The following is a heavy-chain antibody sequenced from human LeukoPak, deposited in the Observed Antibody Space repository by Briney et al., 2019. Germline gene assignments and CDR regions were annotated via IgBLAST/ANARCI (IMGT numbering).Heavy chain of an antibody. CDR1: GFTFSSYA. CDR2: IYGSGATT. CDR3: ARDRVGASTR. V-gene: IGHV3-23*01. D-gene: IGHD1-26*01. J-gene: IGHJ4*02. Sequence: GGSLRLSCAASGFTFSSYAMTWVRQAPGTGPEWVSTIYGSGATTYYADSVKGRFTISRDNAKNTLYLQMNSLRAEDTAVYYCARDRVGASTRWGQGTLVTVSS.